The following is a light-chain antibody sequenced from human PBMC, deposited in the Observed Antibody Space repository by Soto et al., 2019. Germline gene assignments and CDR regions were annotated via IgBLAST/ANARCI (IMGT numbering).Light chain of an antibody. Sequence: EIVMTQSPVTLSVSPGERATLSCRASQSVSSKLAWYQQKPGQAPWLLIYGASTRATGIPARFSGSGSGTEFTLSISSLQSEDFAVYYCQQYNNWPQTFGQGTKLEIK. J-gene: IGKJ2*01. V-gene: IGKV3-15*01. CDR3: QQYNNWPQT. CDR1: QSVSSK. CDR2: GAS.